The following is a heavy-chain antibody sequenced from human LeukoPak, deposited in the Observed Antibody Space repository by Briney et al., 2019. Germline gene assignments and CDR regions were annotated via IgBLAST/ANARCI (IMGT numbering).Heavy chain of an antibody. CDR3: AREDDCSGSYVCLYYFDY. Sequence: SETMSLTCTASGGSISSYYWSWIRQPAGKGLEWIGRIYTSGSTNYNPSLKSRVTMSVDTSKNQVSLKLSSVTAADTAVYYCAREDDCSGSYVCLYYFDYWGQGTLVTVSS. J-gene: IGHJ4*02. CDR1: GGSISSYY. D-gene: IGHD1-26*01. CDR2: IYTSGST. V-gene: IGHV4-4*07.